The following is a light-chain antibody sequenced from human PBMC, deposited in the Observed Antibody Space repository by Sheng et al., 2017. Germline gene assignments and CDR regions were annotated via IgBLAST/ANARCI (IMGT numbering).Light chain of an antibody. Sequence: ETVLTQSPATLTLSPGERATLSCRASQTVGSSYLAWYQQKPGQAPRLLIYGASSRATGIPDRFSGSGSGTDFTLTISRLEPEDFAVYYCQQYGSSPPNSFGQGTKLEIK. J-gene: IGKJ2*03. CDR3: QQYGSSPPNS. CDR1: QTVGSSY. CDR2: GAS. V-gene: IGKV3-20*01.